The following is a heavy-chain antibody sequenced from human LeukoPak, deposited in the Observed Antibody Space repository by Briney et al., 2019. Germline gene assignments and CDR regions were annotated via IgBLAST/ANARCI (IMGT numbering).Heavy chain of an antibody. Sequence: ASVKVSCKTTGYTFNDYFIHWVRQAPGQGLEWTGRVNSNSAVAESEEKFQGRVTVTRDTSIRTVYMELFRLTSDDTAIYYCARDLSSTPHWELDYWGQGTLVTVSS. CDR3: ARDLSSTPHWELDY. V-gene: IGHV1-2*06. D-gene: IGHD7-27*01. CDR1: GYTFNDYF. CDR2: VNSNSAVA. J-gene: IGHJ4*02.